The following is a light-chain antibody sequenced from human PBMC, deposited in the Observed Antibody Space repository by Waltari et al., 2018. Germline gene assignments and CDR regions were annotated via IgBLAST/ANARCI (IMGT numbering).Light chain of an antibody. CDR2: DDI. CDR3: GSYASAVV. Sequence: QSALTQPASVSGSPGQSITISCTGISSNVGTYNLVSWYQQYPGRPPKLTLYDDINRPLGVCSPFNRPSGVSRRFSGSRSDNTAALTISGLQAEDEAHYYCGSYASAVVFGGGTKLTVL. J-gene: IGLJ2*01. CDR1: SSNVGTYNL. V-gene: IGLV2-23*01.